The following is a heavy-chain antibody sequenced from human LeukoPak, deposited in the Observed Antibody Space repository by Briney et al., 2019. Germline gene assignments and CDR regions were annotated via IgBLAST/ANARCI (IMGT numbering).Heavy chain of an antibody. Sequence: ASVKVSCKTSGYTFIGHYIHWVRQAPGQGLEWMGWINPKNGGANYAPRFRGRVTMTRDRSTSTVYMELTRLTSDDTAVYYCARTSFWESPVNWFDPWGQGTLVTVTS. CDR3: ARTSFWESPVNWFDP. J-gene: IGHJ5*02. D-gene: IGHD3-16*01. CDR2: INPKNGGA. V-gene: IGHV1-2*07. CDR1: GYTFIGHY.